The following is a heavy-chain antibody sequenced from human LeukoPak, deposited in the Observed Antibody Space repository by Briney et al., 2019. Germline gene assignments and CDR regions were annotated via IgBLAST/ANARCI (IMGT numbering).Heavy chain of an antibody. D-gene: IGHD2-2*01. V-gene: IGHV3-30*02. CDR3: ARPGMPAALYYYMDV. CDR1: GFTFSTFG. CDR2: IRYDGSNQ. Sequence: GGSLRLSCAASGFTFSTFGMHWVRQAPGKGLEWVAFIRYDGSNQYYADSVKGRFTISRDNSKNTPYLQMNSLRGEDTAVYYCARPGMPAALYYYMDVWGKGTTVTISS. J-gene: IGHJ6*03.